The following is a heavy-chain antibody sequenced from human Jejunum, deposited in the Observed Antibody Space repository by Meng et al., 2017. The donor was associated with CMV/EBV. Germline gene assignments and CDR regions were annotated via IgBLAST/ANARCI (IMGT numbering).Heavy chain of an antibody. J-gene: IGHJ3*02. D-gene: IGHD1-14*01. CDR3: ARGYISGGLDI. CDR2: INSDGSST. CDR1: EVPFSDYW. V-gene: IGHV3-74*01. Sequence: CVASEVPFSDYWMHWVRQAPGKGLVWVSRINSDGSSTSYADSVKGRFTISRDNAKNTLYVQMNSLRAEDTAVYYCARGYISGGLDIWGQGTMVTVSS.